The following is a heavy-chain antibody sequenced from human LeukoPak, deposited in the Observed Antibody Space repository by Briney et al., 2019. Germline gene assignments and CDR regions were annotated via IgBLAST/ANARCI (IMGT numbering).Heavy chain of an antibody. D-gene: IGHD2-2*02. CDR2: ISSSSSYI. CDR1: GFTFSSYS. CDR3: ARITMGYCSSTSCYTGANFDY. Sequence: PGGSLRLSCAASGFTFSSYSMNWVRQAPGKGLEWVSSISSSSSYIYYADSVKGRFTISRDNAKNSLYLQMNSLRAEDTAVYYCARITMGYCSSTSCYTGANFDYWGQGTLVTVSS. V-gene: IGHV3-21*01. J-gene: IGHJ4*02.